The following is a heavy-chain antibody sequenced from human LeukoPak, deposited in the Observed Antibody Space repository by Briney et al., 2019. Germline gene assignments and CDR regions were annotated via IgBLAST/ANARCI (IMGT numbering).Heavy chain of an antibody. Sequence: SETLSLTCAVYGGSFSGYYWSWIRQPPGKGLERIGEINHSGSTNYNPSLKSRVTISVDTSKNQFSLKLSSVTAADTAVYYCASGTEYCSGGSCSRYFEYWGQGTLVTVSS. CDR3: ASGTEYCSGGSCSRYFEY. CDR1: GGSFSGYY. CDR2: INHSGST. D-gene: IGHD2-15*01. J-gene: IGHJ4*02. V-gene: IGHV4-34*01.